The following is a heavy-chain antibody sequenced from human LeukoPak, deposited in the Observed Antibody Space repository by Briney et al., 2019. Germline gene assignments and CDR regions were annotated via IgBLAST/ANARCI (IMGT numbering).Heavy chain of an antibody. CDR2: ISGSGGST. Sequence: GGSLRLSCAASGFTFSSYAMSWVRQAPGKGLEWVSTISGSGGSTYYADSVKGRFTISRDKSKNTLYLQMNSLRAEDTAVYYCAKEEWGFGEFPLFMDVWGKGTTVTISS. D-gene: IGHD3-10*01. J-gene: IGHJ6*03. CDR1: GFTFSSYA. V-gene: IGHV3-23*01. CDR3: AKEEWGFGEFPLFMDV.